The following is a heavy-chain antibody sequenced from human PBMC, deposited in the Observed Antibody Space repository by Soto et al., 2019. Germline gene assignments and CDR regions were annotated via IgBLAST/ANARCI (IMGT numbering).Heavy chain of an antibody. CDR3: AKDVDPRDSGYDVGFDE. V-gene: IGHV3-23*01. J-gene: IGHJ4*02. Sequence: PGGSLRLSCAASGFTFSSYAMSWVRQAPGKGLEWVSAISGSGGSTYYADSVKGRFTISRDNSKNTLYLQMNSLRAEDTAVYYCAKDVDPRDSGYDVGFDEWGQGTLVTVSS. CDR1: GFTFSSYA. D-gene: IGHD5-12*01. CDR2: ISGSGGST.